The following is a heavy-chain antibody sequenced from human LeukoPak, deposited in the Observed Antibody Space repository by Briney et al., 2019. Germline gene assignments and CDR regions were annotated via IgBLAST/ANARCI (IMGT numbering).Heavy chain of an antibody. CDR1: GGTFSTYA. J-gene: IGHJ5*02. Sequence: SVKVSCKASGGTFSTYAISWVRQAPGQGLEWMGGIVPMFNTTNYAQKFQGRVTMTRDTSTSTVYMELSSLRSEDTAVYYCARDRGTGSGSYKNWFDPWGQGTLVTVSS. V-gene: IGHV1-69*05. CDR3: ARDRGTGSGSYKNWFDP. D-gene: IGHD3-10*01. CDR2: IVPMFNTT.